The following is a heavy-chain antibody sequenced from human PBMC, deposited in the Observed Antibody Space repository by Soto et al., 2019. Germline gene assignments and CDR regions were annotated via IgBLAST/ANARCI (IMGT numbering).Heavy chain of an antibody. Sequence: SETLSLTCTVSGGSISSGGYYWSWIRQHPGKGLEWIGYIYYSGSTYYNPSLKSRVTISVDTSKNQFSLKLSSVTAADTAVYYCASLAHYDTQVYWGQGTLVTVSS. D-gene: IGHD3-3*01. CDR2: IYYSGST. V-gene: IGHV4-31*03. CDR1: GGSISSGGYY. CDR3: ASLAHYDTQVY. J-gene: IGHJ4*02.